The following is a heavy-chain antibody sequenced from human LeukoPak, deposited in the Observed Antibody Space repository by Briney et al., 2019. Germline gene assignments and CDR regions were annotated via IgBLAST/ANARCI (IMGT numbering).Heavy chain of an antibody. D-gene: IGHD2-2*01. V-gene: IGHV1-69*05. Sequence: ASVKVSCKASGGTFSSYAISWVRQAPGQGLEWMGEIIPIFGTANYAQKFQGRVTITTDESTSTAYMELSSLRSEDTAVYYCARAKVVPAATVDYWGQGTLVTVSS. J-gene: IGHJ4*02. CDR3: ARAKVVPAATVDY. CDR2: IIPIFGTA. CDR1: GGTFSSYA.